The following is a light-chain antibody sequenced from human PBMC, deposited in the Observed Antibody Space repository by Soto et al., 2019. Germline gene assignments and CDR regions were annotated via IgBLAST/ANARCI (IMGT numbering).Light chain of an antibody. CDR3: QQYGSSPIT. CDR2: GAS. J-gene: IGKJ5*01. CDR1: QSVGNK. V-gene: IGKV3-15*01. Sequence: EIVMTQSPATLSVSPGERATLSCRASQSVGNKLAWYQQKPGQAPRLLIYGASTRATGIPARFSGTGSGTEFTLSISSLQSEDFAVYYCQQYGSSPITFGQGTRLEIK.